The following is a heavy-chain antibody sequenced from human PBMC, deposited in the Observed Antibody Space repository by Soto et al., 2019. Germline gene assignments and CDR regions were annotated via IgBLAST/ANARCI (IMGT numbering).Heavy chain of an antibody. CDR1: GFTFSSYE. J-gene: IGHJ4*02. V-gene: IGHV3-48*03. CDR2: ISSSGSTI. CDR3: ARDQYYYDSSGYYQGFDY. D-gene: IGHD3-22*01. Sequence: HPGGSLRLSCAASGFTFSSYEMNWVRQAPGKGLEWVSYISSSGSTIYYADSVKGRFTISRDNAKNSLYLQMNSLRAEDTAVYYCARDQYYYDSSGYYQGFDYWGQGTLVTVSS.